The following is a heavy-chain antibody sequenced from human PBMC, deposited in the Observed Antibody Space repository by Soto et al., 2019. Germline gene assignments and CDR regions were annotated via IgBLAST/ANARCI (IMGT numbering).Heavy chain of an antibody. CDR1: GFTFSSYS. V-gene: IGHV3-48*01. J-gene: IGHJ4*02. CDR3: AKDPPYSGWYSNFDY. Sequence: PGGSLRLSCAASGFTFSSYSMNWVRQAPGKGLEWVSYISSSSSTIYYADSVKGRFTISRDNAKSSLYLQMNSLRAEDTAVYYCAKDPPYSGWYSNFDYWGQGTLVTVSS. CDR2: ISSSSSTI. D-gene: IGHD6-19*01.